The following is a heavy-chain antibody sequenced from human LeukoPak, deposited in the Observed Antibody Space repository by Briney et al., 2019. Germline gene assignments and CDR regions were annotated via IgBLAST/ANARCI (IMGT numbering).Heavy chain of an antibody. V-gene: IGHV3-23*01. J-gene: IGHJ4*02. CDR1: GFTLCRYA. CDR3: AKDLDSTDLYDNAD. CDR2: IGTNEART. D-gene: IGHD2/OR15-2a*01. Sequence: GGSLRLSCVAPGFTLCRYAMNWVRQTPRKRLEWVSLIGTNEARTHYADSVKGRFTISRDNSKNTLFVQMHSVRAEDTAVYYCAKDLDSTDLYDNADWGQGTLVTVSS.